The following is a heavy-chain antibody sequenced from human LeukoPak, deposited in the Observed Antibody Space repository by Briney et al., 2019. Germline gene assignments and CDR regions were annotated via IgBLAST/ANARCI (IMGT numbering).Heavy chain of an antibody. J-gene: IGHJ4*02. CDR3: ARITTNGYFEY. CDR2: IKYDGSEK. Sequence: GGSLRLSCAASGFTFSSFWMGWVRQAPGKGLEWVASIKYDGSEKHYVDSVKGRFTVSRDNAKNSLYLQMNNLRAEDTAVYFCARITTNGYFEYWGQGTLVTVSA. CDR1: GFTFSSFW. D-gene: IGHD1-1*01. V-gene: IGHV3-7*01.